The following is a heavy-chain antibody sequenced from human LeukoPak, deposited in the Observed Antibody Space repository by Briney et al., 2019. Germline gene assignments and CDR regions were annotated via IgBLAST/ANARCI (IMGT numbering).Heavy chain of an antibody. J-gene: IGHJ4*02. CDR3: ARDSDSRETFDS. V-gene: IGHV4-61*02. D-gene: IGHD2-21*01. CDR1: GGFNNVGSCY. Sequence: PSETLSLTCPVSGGFNNVGSCYGPCIRQPAGKGLEGIGRISPSGSSNYNPSLQSRVTKSVDTSKRRFSLGLCSVTAADTVVDYCARDSDSRETFDSWGEETLRAVSS. CDR2: ISPSGSS.